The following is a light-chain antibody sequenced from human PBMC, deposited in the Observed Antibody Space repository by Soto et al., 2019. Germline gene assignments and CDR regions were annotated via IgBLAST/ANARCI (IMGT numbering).Light chain of an antibody. CDR2: EVS. CDR1: SSDVGGYKY. Sequence: QAVVTQPASVSGSPGQSITIACTGTSSDVGGYKYVSWYQQHPGKAPKLMIYEVSNRPSGVSNRFSGSKSGNTASLTISGLQAEDEADYYCSSYSSSILVFGTGTKVTVL. V-gene: IGLV2-14*01. J-gene: IGLJ1*01. CDR3: SSYSSSILV.